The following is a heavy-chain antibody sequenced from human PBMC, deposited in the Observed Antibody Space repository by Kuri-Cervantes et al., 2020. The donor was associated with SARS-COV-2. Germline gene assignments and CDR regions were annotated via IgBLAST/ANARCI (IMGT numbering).Heavy chain of an antibody. J-gene: IGHJ4*02. V-gene: IGHV3-30-3*01. CDR2: ISYDGSNK. CDR3: ARGRVGVQDF. D-gene: IGHD2-21*01. Sequence: LSLTCAASGFTFSSYAMHWVRQAPGKGLEWVAVISYDGSNKYYADSVKGRFTISRDNSKNTLYLQMNNLRGDDTAVYFCARGRVGVQDFWGQGTLVTVSS. CDR1: GFTFSSYA.